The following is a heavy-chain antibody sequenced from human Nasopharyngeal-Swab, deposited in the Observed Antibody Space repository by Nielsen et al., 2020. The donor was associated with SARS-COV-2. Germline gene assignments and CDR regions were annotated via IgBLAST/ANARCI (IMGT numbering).Heavy chain of an antibody. V-gene: IGHV4-38-2*02. D-gene: IGHD3-9*01. Sequence: SETLSLTCTVSGYSIRSDSYWGWISQPPGKGLEWIGYMYHSGTTYYNPSLKSRVTISRDTSKNQLSLTLTSVTAADTGVYYRARDVTGYLQFDSWGRGSLVTVSS. J-gene: IGHJ4*02. CDR1: GYSIRSDSY. CDR2: MYHSGTT. CDR3: ARDVTGYLQFDS.